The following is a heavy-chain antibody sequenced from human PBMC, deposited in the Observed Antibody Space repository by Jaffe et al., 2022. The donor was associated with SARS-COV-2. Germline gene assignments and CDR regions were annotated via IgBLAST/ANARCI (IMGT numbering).Heavy chain of an antibody. CDR2: VSANGVST. CDR3: AKYLYAAGSFFDY. Sequence: EVQLVESGGGLVQPGGSLRLSCAASGFTFSNYAMTWVRQAPGMGLEWVSSVSANGVSTDYADSVKGRFTISRDNSKNTLFLQMTSLRGEDTAVYYCAKYLYAAGSFFDYWGQGTLVTVSS. D-gene: IGHD3-10*01. CDR1: GFTFSNYA. V-gene: IGHV3-23*04. J-gene: IGHJ4*02.